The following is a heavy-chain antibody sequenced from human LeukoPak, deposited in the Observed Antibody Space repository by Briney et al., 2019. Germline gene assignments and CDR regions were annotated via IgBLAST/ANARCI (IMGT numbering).Heavy chain of an antibody. CDR2: INSDGSST. CDR3: ARGGYSGSYLSRWFDP. V-gene: IGHV3-74*01. J-gene: IGHJ5*02. CDR1: GFTFSSYW. Sequence: GGSLSLSCAASGFTFSSYWMHWVRQAPGKGLVWVSRINSDGSSTSYADSVKGRFTISRDNAKNTLYLQMNSLRAEDTAVYYCARGGYSGSYLSRWFDPWGQGTLVTVSS. D-gene: IGHD1-26*01.